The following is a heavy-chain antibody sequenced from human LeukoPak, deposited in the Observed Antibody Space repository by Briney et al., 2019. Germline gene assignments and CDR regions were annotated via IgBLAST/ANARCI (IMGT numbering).Heavy chain of an antibody. D-gene: IGHD3-3*01. CDR2: IKPDGSEK. V-gene: IGHV3-7*01. CDR3: ARDQYYDFWSGYSQTFDY. CDR1: GFTFSTYW. J-gene: IGHJ4*02. Sequence: GGSLRLSCAASGFTFSTYWMGWVRQAPGKGLEWVAKIKPDGSEKDHVDSVKGRFTISRDNAKNSLYLQMNSLRAEDTAVYYCARDQYYDFWSGYSQTFDYWGQGTLVTVSS.